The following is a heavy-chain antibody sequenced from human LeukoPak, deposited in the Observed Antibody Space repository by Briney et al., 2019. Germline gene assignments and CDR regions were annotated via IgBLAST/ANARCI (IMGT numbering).Heavy chain of an antibody. CDR2: ISSGGST. D-gene: IGHD5-12*01. V-gene: IGHV3-66*01. J-gene: IGHJ4*02. CDR1: GFTVSSDY. Sequence: GGSLRLSCAASGFTVSSDYMGWVRQAPEKGLEWVSLISSGGSTYYADSLRGRFTISRDNSKNTLYLQMNSLRAEDTAVYYCGRVGDGYNDNYWGQGTLVTVSS. CDR3: GRVGDGYNDNY.